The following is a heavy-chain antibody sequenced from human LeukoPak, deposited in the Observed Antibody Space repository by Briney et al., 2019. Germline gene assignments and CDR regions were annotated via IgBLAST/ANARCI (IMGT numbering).Heavy chain of an antibody. CDR2: ISSSSSTI. V-gene: IGHV3-48*04. CDR1: GFTFSSYS. D-gene: IGHD5-24*01. CDR3: ARYAPIDGYNWYYYYYYMDV. J-gene: IGHJ6*03. Sequence: GGSLRLSCAASGFTFSSYSMNWVRQAPGKGLEWVSYISSSSSTIYYADSVKGRFTISRDNAKNSLYLQMNSLRAEDTAVYYCARYAPIDGYNWYYYYYYMDVWGKGTTVTVSS.